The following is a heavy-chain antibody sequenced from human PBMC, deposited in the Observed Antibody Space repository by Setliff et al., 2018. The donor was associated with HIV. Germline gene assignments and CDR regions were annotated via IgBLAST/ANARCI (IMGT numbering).Heavy chain of an antibody. D-gene: IGHD3-10*01. CDR3: ARRQAEDYGSGRFDC. CDR2: IYSRGNT. V-gene: IGHV4-39*07. Sequence: LSLTCIVFCDSVSNDTYYWDWIRQSPGKGLEWIGSIYSRGNTYYTSSLKRRVTISIHTSRNQFSLKLNSVTAADSAVYYCARRQAEDYGSGRFDCWGHGMLVTVSS. CDR1: CDSVSNDTYY. J-gene: IGHJ4*01.